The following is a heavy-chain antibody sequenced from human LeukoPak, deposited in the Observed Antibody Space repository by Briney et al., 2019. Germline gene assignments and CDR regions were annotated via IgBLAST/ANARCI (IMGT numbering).Heavy chain of an antibody. CDR3: ARSVELHYFDY. V-gene: IGHV4-39*07. Sequence: SETLSLTCTASGGSISSSSYYWGWIRQPPGKGLEWIGSIYYSGSTYYNPSLKSRVTISVDTSKNQFSLKLSSVTAADTAVYYCARSVELHYFDYWGQGTLVTVSS. CDR2: IYYSGST. J-gene: IGHJ4*02. D-gene: IGHD1-26*01. CDR1: GGSISSSSYY.